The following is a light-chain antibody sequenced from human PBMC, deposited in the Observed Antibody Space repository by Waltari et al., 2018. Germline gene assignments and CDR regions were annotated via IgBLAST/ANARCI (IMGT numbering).Light chain of an antibody. Sequence: QSALTKAASVSGTGGQKVTLSCTGNSNNIGSQAVGWYQQISHGAPKTVMFGNSLPSGIPDRFSGSKSGTTDSLTISGLQPEDEADYYCSTWDYSLSIWVFGGGTKLTVL. V-gene: IGLV1-44*01. CDR3: STWDYSLSIWV. J-gene: IGLJ3*02. CDR1: SNNIGSQA. CDR2: GNS.